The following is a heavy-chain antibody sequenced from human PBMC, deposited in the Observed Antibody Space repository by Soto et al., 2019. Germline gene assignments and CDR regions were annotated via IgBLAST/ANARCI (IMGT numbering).Heavy chain of an antibody. CDR2: INPKSRGT. Sequence: QVQLVQSGAEVKKPGASVKVSCKASGYTFTDYFIHWVRQAPGQGFEWMGWINPKSRGTNYAQKLQGRVTMTRDTSNSTAYMELRCLRSDDTAVYYCARVTLKAGNWFDPWGQGTLVTVSS. CDR3: ARVTLKAGNWFDP. CDR1: GYTFTDYF. J-gene: IGHJ5*02. V-gene: IGHV1-2*02.